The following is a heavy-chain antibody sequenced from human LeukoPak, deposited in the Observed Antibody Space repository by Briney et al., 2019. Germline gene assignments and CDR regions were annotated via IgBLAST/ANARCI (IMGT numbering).Heavy chain of an antibody. V-gene: IGHV3-23*01. CDR3: TTEFYGDYYNWFDP. CDR2: ISGSGGST. J-gene: IGHJ5*02. Sequence: GGSLRLSCAASGFTFNNYAMSWVRQAPGKGLEWVSVISGSGGSTYYVDSVKGRFTISRDNSKNTLYLQMNSLKTEDTAVYYCTTEFYGDYYNWFDPWGQGTLVTVSS. D-gene: IGHD4-17*01. CDR1: GFTFNNYA.